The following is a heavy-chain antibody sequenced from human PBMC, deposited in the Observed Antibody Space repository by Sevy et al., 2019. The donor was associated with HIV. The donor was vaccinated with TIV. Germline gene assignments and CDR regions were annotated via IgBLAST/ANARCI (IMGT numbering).Heavy chain of an antibody. J-gene: IGHJ4*02. V-gene: IGHV3-23*01. CDR2: ISGSGSST. CDR3: AKSTYSSGGEGGYGDY. CDR1: GFIFSSYA. D-gene: IGHD6-19*01. Sequence: GGSLRLSCAASGFIFSSYAMSWVRQAPGKGLEWVSAISGSGSSTFYADSVKGRFTISRDKSKNTLYLQMNSLRADDTAVYYCAKSTYSSGGEGGYGDYWGQGILVTVSS.